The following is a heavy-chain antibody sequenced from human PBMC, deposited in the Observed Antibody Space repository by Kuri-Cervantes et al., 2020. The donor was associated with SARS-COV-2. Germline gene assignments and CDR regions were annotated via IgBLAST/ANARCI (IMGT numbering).Heavy chain of an antibody. CDR1: GFKFSSYE. CDR2: ISSSGSTI. D-gene: IGHD2-15*01. J-gene: IGHJ4*02. V-gene: IGHV3-48*03. CDR3: TRRSSGVSPDY. Sequence: LTCVASGFKFSSYEMNWVRPAPGRGLEWVSYISSSGSTIYYADSVKGRFTISRDNAKNSLYLQMSSLRVEDTAVYYCTRRSSGVSPDYWGQGTLVTVSS.